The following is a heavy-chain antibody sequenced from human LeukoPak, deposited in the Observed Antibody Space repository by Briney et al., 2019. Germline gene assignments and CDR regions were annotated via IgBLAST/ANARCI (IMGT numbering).Heavy chain of an antibody. J-gene: IGHJ5*02. Sequence: SSETLSLTCTVSGGSITSGGYYWSWIRQHPWKGLEWIGYIYRGGDTYYSPALKSRLTISLDTSKNQFSLKLNSVTAADTAVYYCARVQGIGWFDPWGQGTLVTVSS. D-gene: IGHD3-3*02. CDR3: ARVQGIGWFDP. V-gene: IGHV4-31*03. CDR2: IYRGGDT. CDR1: GGSITSGGYY.